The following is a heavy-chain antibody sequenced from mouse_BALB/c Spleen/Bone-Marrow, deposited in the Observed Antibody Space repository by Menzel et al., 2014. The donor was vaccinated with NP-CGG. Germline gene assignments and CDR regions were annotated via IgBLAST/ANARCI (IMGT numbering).Heavy chain of an antibody. Sequence: EVKLMESGGGLVKPGGSLKLSCAASGFTFSSYAMSWVRQSPEKRLEWVAEISSGGSYTYYPDTVTGRFTISRDNAKNTLCLEMSSLRSEDTAMYYCARDRGYFDYWGQGTTLTVSS. CDR2: ISSGGSYT. V-gene: IGHV5-9-4*01. J-gene: IGHJ2*01. CDR3: ARDRGYFDY. D-gene: IGHD3-1*01. CDR1: GFTFSSYA.